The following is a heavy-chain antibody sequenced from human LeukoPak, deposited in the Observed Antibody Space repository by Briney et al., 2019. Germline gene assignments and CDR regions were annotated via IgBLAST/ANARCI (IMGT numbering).Heavy chain of an antibody. J-gene: IGHJ4*02. CDR3: TTDSEVY. Sequence: GGSLRLSCAASGFTFSNAWMSWVRQAPGKGVEWVGRIKSKTDGCTTDYAAPVKGRFTISRDDSKNTLYLQMNSLKTEDTAVYYCTTDSEVYWGQGTLVTVSS. V-gene: IGHV3-15*01. CDR1: GFTFSNAW. CDR2: IKSKTDGCTT.